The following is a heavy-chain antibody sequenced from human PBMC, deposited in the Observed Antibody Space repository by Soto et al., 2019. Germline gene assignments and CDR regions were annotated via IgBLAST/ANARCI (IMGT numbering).Heavy chain of an antibody. CDR2: IIPIFGTA. Sequence: SVKVSCKASGGTFSSYAISWVRQAPGQGLEWMGGIIPIFGTANYAQKFQGRVTITADESTSTAYMELSSLRSEDTAVYYCARGVSPTNWFDPWGQGTLVTVSS. CDR1: GGTFSSYA. D-gene: IGHD4-17*01. CDR3: ARGVSPTNWFDP. V-gene: IGHV1-69*13. J-gene: IGHJ5*02.